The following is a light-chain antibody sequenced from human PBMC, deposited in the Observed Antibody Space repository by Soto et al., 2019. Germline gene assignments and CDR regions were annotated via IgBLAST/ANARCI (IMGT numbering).Light chain of an antibody. CDR1: QGINNW. V-gene: IGKV1-5*03. J-gene: IGKJ1*01. Sequence: DIQMTQSPSTLSASLGDRVTITCRASQGINNWLAWYQQKPGKAPSLLVHKVSILETGVPSRFSGSGSGTEFTLTISSLQPDDFASYYCQQYNGASGTFGQGTKVEIK. CDR2: KVS. CDR3: QQYNGASGT.